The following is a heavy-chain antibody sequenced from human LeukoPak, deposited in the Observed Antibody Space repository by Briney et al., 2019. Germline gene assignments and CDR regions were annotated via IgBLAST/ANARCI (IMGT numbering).Heavy chain of an antibody. Sequence: PGGSLRLSCAASGFTFSSYAMHWVRQAPGKGLEYVSAISSNGGTTYYANSVKGRFTISRDNSKNTLYLQMGSLRAEDMALYYCARQGVPAPYYYYMDVWGKGTTVTVSS. CDR1: GFTFSSYA. CDR3: ARQGVPAPYYYYMDV. J-gene: IGHJ6*03. D-gene: IGHD3-16*01. V-gene: IGHV3-64*01. CDR2: ISSNGGTT.